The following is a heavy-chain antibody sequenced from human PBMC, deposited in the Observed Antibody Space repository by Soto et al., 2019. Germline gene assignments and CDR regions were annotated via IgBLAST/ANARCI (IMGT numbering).Heavy chain of an antibody. CDR3: VKGMTMAGTTRYFGY. Sequence: EVQLMESGGGLVQPGGSLRLSCAASGFTFSSFAMNWVRQAPGKGLEWVSIISNSGTITFYADSVKGRFTISRDSSKNTLHLQMNRRRAADTAVYCCVKGMTMAGTTRYFGYWGQGTLVTVSS. V-gene: IGHV3-23*01. CDR2: ISNSGTIT. D-gene: IGHD1-1*01. CDR1: GFTFSSFA. J-gene: IGHJ4*02.